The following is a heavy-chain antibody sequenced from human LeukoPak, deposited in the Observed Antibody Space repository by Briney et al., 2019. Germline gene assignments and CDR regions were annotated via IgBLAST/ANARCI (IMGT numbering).Heavy chain of an antibody. D-gene: IGHD5-12*01. CDR3: ARDDYSHAFDI. J-gene: IGHJ3*02. CDR1: GFTFTTYG. CDR2: IMSDGRST. V-gene: IGHV3-74*01. Sequence: GGSLRLSCAASGFTFTTYGMHWVRQAPGKGLVWVSRIMSDGRSTYADSVKGRFTISRDTAKNTLYLQMDSLRAEGTALYHCARDDYSHAFDIWGQGTMVTVSS.